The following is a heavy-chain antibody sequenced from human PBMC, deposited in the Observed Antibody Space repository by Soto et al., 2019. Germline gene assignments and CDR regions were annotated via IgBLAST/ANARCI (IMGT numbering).Heavy chain of an antibody. J-gene: IGHJ4*02. CDR2: ISGSGGST. D-gene: IGHD4-17*01. V-gene: IGHV3-23*01. Sequence: EVQLLESGGGLVQPGGSLRLSCAAAGFTFSSYAMSWVRQAPGKGLEWVSAISGSGGSTYYADSVKGRFTISRDNSKNTLYLQMNSLRAEDTAVYYCAKDPWGATVPYLCYWGQGTLVTVSS. CDR3: AKDPWGATVPYLCY. CDR1: GFTFSSYA.